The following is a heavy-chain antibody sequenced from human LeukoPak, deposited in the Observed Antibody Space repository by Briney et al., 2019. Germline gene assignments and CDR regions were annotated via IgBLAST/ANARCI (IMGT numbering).Heavy chain of an antibody. J-gene: IGHJ4*02. CDR2: SRNRAKSYTT. Sequence: GGSLRLSCAVSGFTFSDHYMHWVRQAPGKGLEWVGRSRNRAKSYTTDYAASVKGRFTISRDESKSTLYLQMNSLETEDTAVYYCSRDATGDHWGQGTLVSVSS. CDR3: SRDATGDH. V-gene: IGHV3-72*01. CDR1: GFTFSDHY.